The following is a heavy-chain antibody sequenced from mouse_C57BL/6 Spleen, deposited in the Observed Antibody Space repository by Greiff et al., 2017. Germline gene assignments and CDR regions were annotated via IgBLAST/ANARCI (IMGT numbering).Heavy chain of an antibody. CDR2: INPSSGYT. J-gene: IGHJ2*01. D-gene: IGHD3-3*01. CDR1: GYTFTSYT. CDR3: AREELLYYFDY. Sequence: QVQLQQSGAELARPGASVKMSCKASGYTFTSYTMHWVKQRPGQGLEWIGYINPSSGYTKYNQKFKDKATLTADKSSSTAYVQLSSLTSEDSAVYYCAREELLYYFDYWGQGTTLTVSS. V-gene: IGHV1-4*01.